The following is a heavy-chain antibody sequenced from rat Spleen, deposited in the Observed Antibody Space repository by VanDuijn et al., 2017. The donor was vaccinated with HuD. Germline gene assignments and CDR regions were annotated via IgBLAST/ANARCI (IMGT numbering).Heavy chain of an antibody. CDR1: GFTFSDYF. D-gene: IGHD2-1*01. Sequence: EVQLVESGGGLVQPGRSLKLSCAASGFTFSDYFMAWVRQAPKKGLEWVASIYYEGSSAYYGDSVKGRFTISRDNAKSTLYLQMNSLRSEDTATYYCARSTYDYFDYWGQGVMLTVSS. V-gene: IGHV5-22*01. CDR2: IYYEGSSA. CDR3: ARSTYDYFDY. J-gene: IGHJ2*01.